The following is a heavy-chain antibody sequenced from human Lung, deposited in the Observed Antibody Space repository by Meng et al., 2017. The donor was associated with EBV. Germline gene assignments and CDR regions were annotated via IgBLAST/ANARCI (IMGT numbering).Heavy chain of an antibody. CDR1: GGPCRTIN. D-gene: IGHD6-19*01. CDR2: INRSGST. J-gene: IGHJ4*02. V-gene: IGHV4-34*01. CDR3: ASLYRGGWYL. Sequence: LQGGGVGPSRPSETLSRPCAVLGGPCRTINWSRIRQPPGKGLEWIGEINRSGSTNYTPSLKSRLTVYMDTSKNQFSLKLRSGTAADAAVYSCASLYRGGWYLWGRGTLVTVSS.